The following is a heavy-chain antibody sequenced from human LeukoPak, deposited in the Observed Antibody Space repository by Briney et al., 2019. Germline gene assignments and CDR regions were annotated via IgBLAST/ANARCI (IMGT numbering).Heavy chain of an antibody. CDR2: IYYSGST. CDR1: GGSISSYY. Sequence: PSETLSLTCIVSGGSISSYYWSWIRQPPGKGLEWIGYIYYSGSTKYNPSLKSRVTISVDTSKNQSSLKLSSVTAADTAVYYCARDNYYAFDIWGQGTMVTVSS. CDR3: ARDNYYAFDI. J-gene: IGHJ3*02. V-gene: IGHV4-59*01. D-gene: IGHD4-11*01.